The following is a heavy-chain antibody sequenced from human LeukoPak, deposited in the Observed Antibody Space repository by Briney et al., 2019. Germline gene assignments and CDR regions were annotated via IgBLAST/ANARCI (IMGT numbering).Heavy chain of an antibody. CDR3: ARDRSGGDYSSDY. Sequence: GGSLRLSCAASGFTFSTYSMNWVRQAPGKGLEWVSSISISSTYIYYADSVKGRFTISRDDAKNSLYLQMSSLRAEDTAVYYCARDRSGGDYSSDYWGLGTLVTVSS. V-gene: IGHV3-21*01. J-gene: IGHJ4*02. CDR2: ISISSTYI. CDR1: GFTFSTYS. D-gene: IGHD2-21*02.